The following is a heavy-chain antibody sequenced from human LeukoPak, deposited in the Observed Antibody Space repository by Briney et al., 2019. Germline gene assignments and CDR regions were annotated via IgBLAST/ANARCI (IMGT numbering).Heavy chain of an antibody. V-gene: IGHV3-30*02. CDR1: GFTFSNYG. Sequence: GGSLRLSCAASGFTFSNYGMHWVRQAPGKGLGWVAFIWYDGSNRYSADSVKGRFTISRGNAENTLFLQMSSLRTEDTAVYYCEKDPLGFCTRATCRYLDSWGQGTLVTVSS. CDR2: IWYDGSNR. J-gene: IGHJ4*02. CDR3: EKDPLGFCTRATCRYLDS. D-gene: IGHD2-8*01.